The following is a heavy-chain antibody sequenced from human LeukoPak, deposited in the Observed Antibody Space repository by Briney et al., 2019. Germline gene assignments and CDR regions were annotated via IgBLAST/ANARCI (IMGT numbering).Heavy chain of an antibody. CDR1: GFTFSSYG. CDR3: AKGLRYFDWLLMDV. V-gene: IGHV3-30*02. CDR2: IRYDGSNK. J-gene: IGHJ6*02. Sequence: GGSLRLSCAASGFTFSSYGIHWVRQAPGKGLEWVAFIRYDGSNKYYADSVKGRFTISRDNSKNTLYLQMNSLRAEDTAVYYCAKGLRYFDWLLMDVWGQGTTVTVSS. D-gene: IGHD3-9*01.